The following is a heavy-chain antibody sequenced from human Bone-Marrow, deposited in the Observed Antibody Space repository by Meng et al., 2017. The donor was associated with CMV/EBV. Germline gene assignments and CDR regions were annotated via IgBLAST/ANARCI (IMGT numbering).Heavy chain of an antibody. CDR2: LSYDGSKT. D-gene: IGHD2-15*01. CDR3: ARPLSGFVVVPSAIDY. J-gene: IGHJ4*02. Sequence: GESLKISCAASGFSFSGHAMHWVRQAPGRGLQWVALLSYDGSKTYLADFVQGRFTISRDNSKNTLYLHMSGLRPDDTAVYFCARPLSGFVVVPSAIDYWGRGTQVTVSS. V-gene: IGHV3-30*04. CDR1: GFSFSGHA.